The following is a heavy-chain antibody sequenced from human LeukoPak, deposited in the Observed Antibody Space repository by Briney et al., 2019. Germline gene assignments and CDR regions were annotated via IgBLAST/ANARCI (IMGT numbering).Heavy chain of an antibody. CDR3: ARAAAVPPDY. Sequence: GGSLRLSCAASGFTLSNYWMSWVRQAPGKGLEWVSYISSSSSTIYYADSVKGRFTISRDNAKNSLYLQMNSLRAEDTAVYYCARAAAVPPDYWGQGTLVTVSS. V-gene: IGHV3-48*01. D-gene: IGHD6-13*01. CDR1: GFTLSNYW. J-gene: IGHJ4*02. CDR2: ISSSSSTI.